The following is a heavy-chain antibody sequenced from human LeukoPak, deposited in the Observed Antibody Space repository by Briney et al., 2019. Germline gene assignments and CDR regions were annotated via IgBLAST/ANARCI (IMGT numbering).Heavy chain of an antibody. D-gene: IGHD6-19*01. J-gene: IGHJ4*02. CDR1: GFTFNRNA. CDR3: VRRGDASSGWEDHDY. V-gene: IGHV3-23*01. Sequence: QPGGSLRLSCAASGFTFNRNAISWVRQAPGKGLEWVSTIGGSGDKTFYADSVKGRFTISRDNSKNMLHLQMSSLTGEDTALYYCVRRGDASSGWEDHDYWGQGALVTVSS. CDR2: IGGSGDKT.